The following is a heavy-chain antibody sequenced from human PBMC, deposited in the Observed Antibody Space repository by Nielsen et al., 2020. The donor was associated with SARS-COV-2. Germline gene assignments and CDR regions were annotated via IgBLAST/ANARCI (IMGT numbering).Heavy chain of an antibody. CDR3: AREEMGVYGDYFYYYYGMDV. V-gene: IGHV3-53*05. Sequence: GESLKISCAASGFTVSRNYMSWVRQAPGKGLAWVSVIHEDGSSYYADSVEGRFTISRDNSKNILDLHMNSLRSDDTAVYYCAREEMGVYGDYFYYYYGMDVWGQGTTVTVSS. CDR1: GFTVSRNY. CDR2: IHEDGSS. D-gene: IGHD4-17*01. J-gene: IGHJ6*02.